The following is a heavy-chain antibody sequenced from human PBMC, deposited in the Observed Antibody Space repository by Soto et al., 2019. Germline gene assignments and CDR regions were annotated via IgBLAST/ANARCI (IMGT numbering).Heavy chain of an antibody. CDR1: GGSVSSGSYY. D-gene: IGHD3-10*01. V-gene: IGHV4-61*01. J-gene: IGHJ3*02. CDR3: ARGGGSGAFDT. CDR2: IYYSGST. Sequence: RSETLSLTSTDSGGSVSSGSYYWSWIRQPPGKGLEWIGYIYYSGSTNYNPSLKSRVTISVDTSKNQFSLKLSSVTAADTAVYYCARGGGSGAFDTWGQGTMVTVSS.